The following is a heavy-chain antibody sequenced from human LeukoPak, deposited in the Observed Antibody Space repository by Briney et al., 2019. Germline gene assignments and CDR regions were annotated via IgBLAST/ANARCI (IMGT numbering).Heavy chain of an antibody. CDR2: MNPNSGNT. CDR3: ARGHIIVVVPAAMNWFDL. Sequence: ASVKVSCKASGYTFTRYDINWVRQATGQGLEWMGWMNPNSGNTGYAQKFQGRVTMTRNTSISTAYMELSSLRSEDTAVYYCARGHIIVVVPAAMNWFDLWGQGTLVTVSS. J-gene: IGHJ5*02. CDR1: GYTFTRYD. V-gene: IGHV1-8*01. D-gene: IGHD2-2*01.